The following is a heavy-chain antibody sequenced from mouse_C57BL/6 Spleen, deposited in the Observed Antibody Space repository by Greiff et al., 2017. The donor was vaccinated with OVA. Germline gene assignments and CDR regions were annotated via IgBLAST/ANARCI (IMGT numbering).Heavy chain of an antibody. CDR2: IWSDGST. D-gene: IGHD4-1*01. V-gene: IGHV2-6-1*01. CDR3: ARHNWDGGYYFDY. J-gene: IGHJ2*01. CDR1: FFSFPLSF. Sequence: VKLVESGPGLVAPSQSLSLPFPFSFFSFPLSFVHWFRHPPGKCLSWLVVIWSDGSTTYNSALKSRLSISKDNSKSQVFLKMNSLQTDDTAMYYCARHNWDGGYYFDYWGQGTTLTVSS.